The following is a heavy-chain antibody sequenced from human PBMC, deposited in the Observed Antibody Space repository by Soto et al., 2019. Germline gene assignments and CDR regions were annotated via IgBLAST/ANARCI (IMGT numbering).Heavy chain of an antibody. CDR1: GVSISSDNW. Sequence: QVQLQESGPGLVRPSGTVSLTCAVSGVSISSDNWWSWVRQPPVKALEWIGEIHHSGSTNYNPSLKSLVTMSVVPSTDLFALTLNSVTAADTAFYYCARDQGSQPGEWGQGTLVSVSS. D-gene: IGHD2-2*01. J-gene: IGHJ4*02. CDR3: ARDQGSQPGE. CDR2: IHHSGST. V-gene: IGHV4-4*02.